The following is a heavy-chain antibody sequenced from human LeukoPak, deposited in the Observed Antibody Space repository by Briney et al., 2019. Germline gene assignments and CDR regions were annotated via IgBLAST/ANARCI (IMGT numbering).Heavy chain of an antibody. V-gene: IGHV1-24*01. D-gene: IGHD5-18*01. J-gene: IGHJ4*02. Sequence: ASVKVSFKVSAYTLTEISLHWVRQAPGKGLEWMGGFDREDGETMYAQKFQGRVTMTEDTSTDTAFVELSSLRSEDTAAYYCATVGYSYGAFDYWGQETLVIVSS. CDR1: AYTLTEIS. CDR3: ATVGYSYGAFDY. CDR2: FDREDGET.